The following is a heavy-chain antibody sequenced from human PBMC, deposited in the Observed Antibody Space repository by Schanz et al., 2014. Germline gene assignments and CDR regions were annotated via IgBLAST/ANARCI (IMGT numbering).Heavy chain of an antibody. CDR1: GYTFTSYG. CDR2: ISAYNGHT. CDR3: ARNRGSGGQNWYFDL. V-gene: IGHV1-18*01. J-gene: IGHJ2*01. Sequence: QGQLVQSGAEVKKPGASVKVSCKASGYTFTSYGITWVRQAPGQGLEWMGWISAYNGHTTYAQKFQGRVTMTTDTSTSTAYMELRNVRYDDTAVYYCARNRGSGGQNWYFDLWGRGTLVTGSS. D-gene: IGHD1-26*01.